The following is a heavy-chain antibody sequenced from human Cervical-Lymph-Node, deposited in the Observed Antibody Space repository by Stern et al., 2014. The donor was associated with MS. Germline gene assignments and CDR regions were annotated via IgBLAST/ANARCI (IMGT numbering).Heavy chain of an antibody. CDR3: AKASSGGYDFRLAET. V-gene: IGHV3-30*18. CDR1: GFAFSDYG. CDR2: IAFDGRDK. J-gene: IGHJ5*02. D-gene: IGHD5-12*01. Sequence: VQLVGSGGGVVQPGRSLRLSCAASGFAFSDYGMNWGRQAPGKGLEWGAVIAFDGRDKFYADSVKGRCTISRDNSQNTLHLQVNSLRTEDTALYYCAKASSGGYDFRLAETWGQGTLVIVSS.